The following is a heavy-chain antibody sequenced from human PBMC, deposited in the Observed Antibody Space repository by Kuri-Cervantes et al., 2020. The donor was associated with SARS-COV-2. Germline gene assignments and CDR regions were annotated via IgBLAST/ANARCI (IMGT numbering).Heavy chain of an antibody. V-gene: IGHV4-4*07. J-gene: IGHJ6*03. Sequence: ESLKISCAVSGASIDDYYWTWIRQPAGKKLEWIGRIYISGSTNYNPSLKSRVTMSLDTSTNHFSLKLTSVTAADTAVYYCARDVGATTAYYYYYMDVWGKGTTVTVSS. CDR1: GASIDDYY. CDR3: ARDVGATTAYYYYYMDV. CDR2: IYISGST. D-gene: IGHD1-26*01.